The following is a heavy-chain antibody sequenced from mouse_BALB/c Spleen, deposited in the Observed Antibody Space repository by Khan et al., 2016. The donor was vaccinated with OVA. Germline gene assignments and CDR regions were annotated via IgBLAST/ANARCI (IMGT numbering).Heavy chain of an antibody. D-gene: IGHD1-1*01. Sequence: EVELVESGGGLVRPGGSLKLSCAASGFSFSSYSMSWVRQTPDKRLELVATISSGGGYTYYPDSVKGRFTISRDNAKNTLYLQMSSLKSEDTAMYYCTRHRYYYGSMPCFDNWGQGTTLTVSS. CDR3: TRHRYYYGSMPCFDN. J-gene: IGHJ2*01. CDR2: ISSGGGYT. V-gene: IGHV5-6-4*01. CDR1: GFSFSSYS.